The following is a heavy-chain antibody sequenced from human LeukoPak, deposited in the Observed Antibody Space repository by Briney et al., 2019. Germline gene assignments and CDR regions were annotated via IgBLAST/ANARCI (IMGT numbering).Heavy chain of an antibody. J-gene: IGHJ4*02. CDR1: GGSISSSSYY. D-gene: IGHD6-19*01. Sequence: SETLSLTCTVSGGSISSSSYYWGWIRQPPGKGLEWIGSIYYSGSTYYNPSLKSRVTISVDTSKNQFSLKLSSVTAADTAVYYCARHTVYRSGWYGWGQGTLVTVSS. V-gene: IGHV4-39*01. CDR2: IYYSGST. CDR3: ARHTVYRSGWYG.